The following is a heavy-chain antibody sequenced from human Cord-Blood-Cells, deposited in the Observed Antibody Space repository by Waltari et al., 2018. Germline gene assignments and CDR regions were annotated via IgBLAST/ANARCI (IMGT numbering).Heavy chain of an antibody. CDR2: IYYLGST. CDR3: ARVPHGDYCYYYYGMDV. D-gene: IGHD4-17*01. Sequence: QLQLPESGSGLVNPSATLSLTSTVSGGSISRYYWSWIRQPPGKGLEWIGYIYYLGSTNYNPSLKSRVTISVDTYKNQFSLKLSSVTAAYTAVYYWARVPHGDYCYYYYGMDVECQGTTVTVSS. CDR1: GGSISRYY. V-gene: IGHV4-59*01. J-gene: IGHJ6*02.